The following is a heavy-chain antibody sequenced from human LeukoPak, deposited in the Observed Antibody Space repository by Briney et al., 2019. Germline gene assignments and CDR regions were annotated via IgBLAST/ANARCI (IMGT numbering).Heavy chain of an antibody. CDR2: IYYTGNT. J-gene: IGHJ5*02. D-gene: IGHD6-13*01. Sequence: SQTLSLTCAVSGGSISSGGYSWSWIRQPPGKAMEFIAYIYYTGNTYFNPSLKSQVTISVDTSKNQFSLKLSSVTAADTAVYYCARVLAAAGNNWFDPWGQGTLVTVSS. CDR3: ARVLAAAGNNWFDP. V-gene: IGHV4-30-4*07. CDR1: GGSISSGGYS.